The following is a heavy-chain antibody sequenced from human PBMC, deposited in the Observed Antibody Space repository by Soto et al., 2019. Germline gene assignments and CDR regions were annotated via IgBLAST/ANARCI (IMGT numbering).Heavy chain of an antibody. CDR2: IYYSGST. V-gene: IGHV4-59*08. J-gene: IGHJ5*02. CDR1: GGSISSYY. CDR3: ARHWTTIFGVADTRMYNWFDP. Sequence: PSETLSLTCTVSGGSISSYYWSWIRQPPGKGLEWIGYIYYSGSTNYNPSLKSRVTISVDTSKNQFSLKLSSVTAADTAVYYCARHWTTIFGVADTRMYNWFDPWGQGTLVTVSS. D-gene: IGHD3-3*01.